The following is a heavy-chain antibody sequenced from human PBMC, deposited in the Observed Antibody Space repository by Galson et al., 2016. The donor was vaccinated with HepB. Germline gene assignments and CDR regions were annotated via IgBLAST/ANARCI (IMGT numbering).Heavy chain of an antibody. Sequence: SETLSLTCTVSGASVTSYYWSWIRQPPGRGLEWIGCMYYSERTDYSPSLKRRVTMSADTSKNQFSLRLSSVTAADTAVYYCARQQVGNNWFDPWGQGTLVTVSS. J-gene: IGHJ5*02. CDR1: GASVTSYY. CDR3: ARQQVGNNWFDP. V-gene: IGHV4-59*02. CDR2: MYYSERT.